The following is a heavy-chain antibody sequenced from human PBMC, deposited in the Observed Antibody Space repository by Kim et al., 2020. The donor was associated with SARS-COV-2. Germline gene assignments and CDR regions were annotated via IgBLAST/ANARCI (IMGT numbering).Heavy chain of an antibody. Sequence: GGSLRLSCAASGFTFSSYWMHWVRQAPGKGLVWVSRINSDGSSTSYADSVKGRFTISRDNAKNTLYLQMNSLRAEDTAVYYCARGRIAVDGRLPFDYWGQGTLVTVSS. CDR2: INSDGSST. CDR3: ARGRIAVDGRLPFDY. CDR1: GFTFSSYW. V-gene: IGHV3-74*01. J-gene: IGHJ4*02. D-gene: IGHD6-19*01.